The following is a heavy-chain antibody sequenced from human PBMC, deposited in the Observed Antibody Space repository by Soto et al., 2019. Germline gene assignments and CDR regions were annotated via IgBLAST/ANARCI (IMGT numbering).Heavy chain of an antibody. V-gene: IGHV1-69*01. CDR2: IIPIFEAA. D-gene: IGHD6-19*01. Sequence: QVQLEQSGAEVKRPGFSVKVSCNASGGTFKSYAISWVQQAPGQGLEWMGGIIPIFEAANYAQKFQGRVTFSADESTSTAYMELRSLRSEDTAVYYCARGSAVADVFDSWGQGTLVTVSS. CDR1: GGTFKSYA. CDR3: ARGSAVADVFDS. J-gene: IGHJ4*02.